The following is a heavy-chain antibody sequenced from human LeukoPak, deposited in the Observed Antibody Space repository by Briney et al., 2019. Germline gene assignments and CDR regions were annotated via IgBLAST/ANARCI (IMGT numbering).Heavy chain of an antibody. CDR2: FDPEDGET. CDR3: ATSRAAGIEWYYFDY. D-gene: IGHD6-13*01. Sequence: GASVKVSCKVSGYTLTELSMHWVRQAPGKGLEWMGGFDPEDGETIYAQKFQGRVTMAEDTSTDTAYMELSSLRSEDTAVYYCATSRAAGIEWYYFDYWGQGTLVTVSS. CDR1: GYTLTELS. J-gene: IGHJ4*02. V-gene: IGHV1-24*01.